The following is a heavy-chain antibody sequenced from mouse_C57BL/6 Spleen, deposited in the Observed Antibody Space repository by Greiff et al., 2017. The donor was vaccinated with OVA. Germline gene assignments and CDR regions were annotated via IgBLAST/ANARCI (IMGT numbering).Heavy chain of an antibody. CDR2: ISGGSSTI. D-gene: IGHD3-3*01. V-gene: IGHV5-17*01. Sequence: DVMLVESGGGLVKPGGSLKLSCAASGFTFSDYGMHWVRQAPEKGLEWLAYISGGSSTIYYTDTVKGRFTISRDNPKNTLFLQMTSLRSEDTAMYYCARGDWPYYFDYWGQGTTLTVSS. CDR3: ARGDWPYYFDY. J-gene: IGHJ2*01. CDR1: GFTFSDYG.